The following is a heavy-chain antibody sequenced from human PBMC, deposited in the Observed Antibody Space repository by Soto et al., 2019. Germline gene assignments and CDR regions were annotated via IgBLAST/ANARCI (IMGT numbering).Heavy chain of an antibody. CDR3: ARGRDIVVVPAASEPSFDY. CDR2: IIPILGIA. V-gene: IGHV1-69*02. Sequence: QVQLVQSGAEVKKPGSSVKVSCKASGGTFSSYTISWVRQAPGQGLEWMGRIIPILGIANYAQKFQGRVTTTADKSTSTAYMELSSLRSEDTAVYYCARGRDIVVVPAASEPSFDYWGQGTLVTVSS. CDR1: GGTFSSYT. D-gene: IGHD2-2*01. J-gene: IGHJ4*02.